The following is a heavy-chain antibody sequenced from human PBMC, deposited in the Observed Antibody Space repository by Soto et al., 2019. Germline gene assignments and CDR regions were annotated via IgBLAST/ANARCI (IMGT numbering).Heavy chain of an antibody. CDR2: ITSSGASI. CDR3: ARDGSEGSGEIGYYYYMDV. CDR1: GFTFSSYS. J-gene: IGHJ6*03. D-gene: IGHD2-15*01. Sequence: EVQLVESGGGLVKPGGSLRLSCAASGFTFSSYSLNWVRQAPGKGLEWVSSITSSGASIYCADSVKGRFTISRDNAKNSLYLQMNSLRAEDTAVYYCARDGSEGSGEIGYYYYMDVWGKGTTATVSS. V-gene: IGHV3-21*01.